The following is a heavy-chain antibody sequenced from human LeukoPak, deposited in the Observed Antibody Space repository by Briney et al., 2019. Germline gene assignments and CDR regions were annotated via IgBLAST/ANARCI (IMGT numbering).Heavy chain of an antibody. D-gene: IGHD3-22*01. Sequence: GGSLRLSCAASGFTFSSYAMSWVRQAPGKGLEWVSAISGGGGSTYYADSVKGRFTISRDNSKNTLYLQMNSLRAEDTAVYYCAKPEPYYYDSSGPSEPIFDYWGQGTLVTVSS. CDR1: GFTFSSYA. CDR3: AKPEPYYYDSSGPSEPIFDY. J-gene: IGHJ4*02. V-gene: IGHV3-23*01. CDR2: ISGGGGST.